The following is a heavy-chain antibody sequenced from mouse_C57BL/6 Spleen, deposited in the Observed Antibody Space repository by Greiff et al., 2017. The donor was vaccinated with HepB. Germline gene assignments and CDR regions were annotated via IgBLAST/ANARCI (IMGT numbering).Heavy chain of an antibody. V-gene: IGHV1-76*01. CDR3: ARSGYYGYDGFAY. CDR1: GYTFTDYY. CDR2: IYPGSGNT. J-gene: IGHJ3*01. D-gene: IGHD2-2*01. Sequence: QVQLQQSGAELVRPGASVKLSCKASGYTFTDYYINRVKQRPGQGLEWIARIYPGSGNTYYNEKFKGKATLTAEKSSSTAYMQLSSLTSEDSAVYFCARSGYYGYDGFAYWGQGTLVTVSA.